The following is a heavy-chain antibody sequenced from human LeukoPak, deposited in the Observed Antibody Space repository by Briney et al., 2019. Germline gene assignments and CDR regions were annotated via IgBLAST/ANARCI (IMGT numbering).Heavy chain of an antibody. J-gene: IGHJ6*02. CDR1: GFTFSSYA. Sequence: GGSLRLSCAASGFTFSSYAMHWVRQAPGKGLEWVAVISYDGSNKYYADSVKGRFTISRDNSKDTLYLQMNSLRAEDTAVYYCARGRYCSGTSCYMGYYYYGMDVWGQGTTVTVSS. CDR2: ISYDGSNK. D-gene: IGHD2-2*02. CDR3: ARGRYCSGTSCYMGYYYYGMDV. V-gene: IGHV3-30-3*01.